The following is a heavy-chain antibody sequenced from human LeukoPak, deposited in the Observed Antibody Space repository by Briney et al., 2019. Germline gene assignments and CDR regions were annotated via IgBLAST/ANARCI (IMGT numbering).Heavy chain of an antibody. CDR1: GYTFTSYG. V-gene: IGHV1-18*01. CDR2: SSAYNGNI. J-gene: IGHJ4*02. Sequence: ASVKVSCKASGYTFTSYGISWVRQAPGQGLEWMGWSSAYNGNINYAQKLQGRVTVTTDTSTRIGYMELRSLRSDDTAVYYCARADGYSYGYVDYWGQGTLVTVSS. CDR3: ARADGYSYGYVDY. D-gene: IGHD5-18*01.